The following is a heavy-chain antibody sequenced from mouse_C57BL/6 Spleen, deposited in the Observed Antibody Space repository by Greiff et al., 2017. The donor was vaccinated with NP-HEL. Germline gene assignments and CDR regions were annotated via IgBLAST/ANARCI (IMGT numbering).Heavy chain of an antibody. V-gene: IGHV1-55*01. Sequence: QVQLQQSGAELVKPGASVKMSCKASGYTFTSYWITWVKQRPGQGLEWIGDIYPGSGSTNYNEKFKSKATLTVDTSSSTAYMQLSSLTSEDSAVYYCARWGPDYYGSSYWFAYWGQGTLVTVSA. D-gene: IGHD1-1*01. CDR3: ARWGPDYYGSSYWFAY. CDR1: GYTFTSYW. CDR2: IYPGSGST. J-gene: IGHJ3*01.